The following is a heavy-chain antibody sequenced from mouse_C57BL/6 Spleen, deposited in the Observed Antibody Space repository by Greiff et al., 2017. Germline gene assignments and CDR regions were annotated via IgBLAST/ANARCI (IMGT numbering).Heavy chain of an antibody. CDR3: AGDDGAY. Sequence: VQLQQSGAELVKPGASVKVSCKASGYTFTSYWMHWVKQRPGQGLEWIGRIHPSDSDTNYNQKFKGKATVTVDKSASTAYMQLSSLTSEDSAVYYCAGDDGAYWGQGTLVTVSA. CDR2: IHPSDSDT. J-gene: IGHJ3*01. CDR1: GYTFTSYW. D-gene: IGHD2-2*01. V-gene: IGHV1-74*01.